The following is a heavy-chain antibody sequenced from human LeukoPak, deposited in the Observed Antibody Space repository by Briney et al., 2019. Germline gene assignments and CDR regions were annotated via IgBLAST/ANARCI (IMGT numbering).Heavy chain of an antibody. Sequence: GGSLRLSCAASGFTFSSYGMSWVRQGPGKGLEWVSTISASGIGTYYADSVKGRFTVSRDNSKNTLYLQMNSLRAEDTAVYFCANLRGSGSSYFDSWGQGTLVTVSS. V-gene: IGHV3-23*01. CDR2: ISASGIGT. CDR3: ANLRGSGSSYFDS. CDR1: GFTFSSYG. J-gene: IGHJ4*02. D-gene: IGHD3-10*01.